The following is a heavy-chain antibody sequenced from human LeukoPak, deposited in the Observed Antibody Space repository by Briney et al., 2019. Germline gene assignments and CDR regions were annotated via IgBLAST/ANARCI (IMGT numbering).Heavy chain of an antibody. J-gene: IGHJ5*02. D-gene: IGHD6-6*01. CDR2: INHSGST. CDR3: ARGGKAARRNRWFDP. V-gene: IGHV4-34*01. Sequence: SETLSLTCAVYGGSFSGYYWSWIRQPPGKGLEWIGEINHSGSTNYNPSLKSRVTISVDTSKNQFSLKLGSVTAADTAVYYCARGGKAARRNRWFDPWGQGTLVTVSS. CDR1: GGSFSGYY.